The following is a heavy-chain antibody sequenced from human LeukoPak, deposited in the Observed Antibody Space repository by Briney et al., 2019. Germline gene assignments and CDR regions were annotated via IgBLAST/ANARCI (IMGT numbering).Heavy chain of an antibody. CDR2: ISSSSSYI. CDR1: GFTSSSYS. J-gene: IGHJ3*02. V-gene: IGHV3-21*01. D-gene: IGHD4-17*01. CDR3: ARAVYGDYGVDAFDI. Sequence: PGGSLRLSCAASGFTSSSYSMNWVRQAPGKGLEWVSSISSSSSYIYYADSVKGRFTISRDNAKNSLYLQMNSLRAEDTAVYYCARAVYGDYGVDAFDIWGQGTMVTVSS.